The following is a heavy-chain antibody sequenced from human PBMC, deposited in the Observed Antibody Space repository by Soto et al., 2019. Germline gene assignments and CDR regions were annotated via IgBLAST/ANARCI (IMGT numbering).Heavy chain of an antibody. D-gene: IGHD2-2*01. V-gene: IGHV3-7*01. Sequence: EVQLVESGGGLVQPGGSLRLSCAASGFTFCSYWMNWVRQAPGKGLEWVANIKQDGSEKYYVDSVKGRFTISRDNAKNSLYLQMNSLRAEDTAVYYCATSRTFDYWGQGTLVTVSS. CDR1: GFTFCSYW. CDR2: IKQDGSEK. J-gene: IGHJ4*02. CDR3: ATSRTFDY.